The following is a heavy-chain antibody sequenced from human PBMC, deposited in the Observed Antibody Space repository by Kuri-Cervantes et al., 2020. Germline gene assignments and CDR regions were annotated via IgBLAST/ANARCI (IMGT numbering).Heavy chain of an antibody. V-gene: IGHV3-23*01. CDR1: GFTFSSYA. Sequence: GGSLRLSCAASGFTFSSYAMSWVRQAPGKGLEWVSYISSSGSTIYYADSVKGRFTISRDNSKNTLYLQMNSLRAEDTAVYYCARDHSSGCLDYWGQGTLVTISS. CDR2: ISSSGSTI. D-gene: IGHD6-19*01. J-gene: IGHJ4*02. CDR3: ARDHSSGCLDY.